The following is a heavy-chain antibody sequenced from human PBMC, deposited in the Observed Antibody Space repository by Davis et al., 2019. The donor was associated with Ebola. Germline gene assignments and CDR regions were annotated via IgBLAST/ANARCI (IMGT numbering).Heavy chain of an antibody. CDR3: ARANHANIYYYYMDV. CDR2: ISYSGTT. CDR1: GGSISRSNFY. Sequence: SETLSLTCTVAGGSISRSNFYWGWIRQPPGKGLEWIGSISYSGTTYYIPSLRSRVTISVDTSKNQFSLTLTSVTAADTAVYYCARANHANIYYYYMDVWGTGTTVTVSS. J-gene: IGHJ6*03. D-gene: IGHD1-14*01. V-gene: IGHV4-39*02.